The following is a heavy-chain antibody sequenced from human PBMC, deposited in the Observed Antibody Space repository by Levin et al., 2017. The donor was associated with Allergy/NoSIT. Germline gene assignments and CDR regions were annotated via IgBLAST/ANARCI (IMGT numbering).Heavy chain of an antibody. Sequence: PSETLSLTCAISGDSVSSNSATWTWIRQSPSRGLEWLGRTYYRSKWYNDYALSVKSRITINPDTSKNQFSLQLNSVTPEDTALYYCARAYSSSWYYFDYWGQGTLVTVSS. V-gene: IGHV6-1*01. D-gene: IGHD6-13*01. CDR2: TYYRSKWYN. CDR1: GDSVSSNSAT. J-gene: IGHJ4*02. CDR3: ARAYSSSWYYFDY.